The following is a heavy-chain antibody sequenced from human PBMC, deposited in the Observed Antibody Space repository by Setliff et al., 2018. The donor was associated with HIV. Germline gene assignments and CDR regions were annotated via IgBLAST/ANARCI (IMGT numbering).Heavy chain of an antibody. CDR1: GVSTSSSHYY. CDR2: IYYSGST. J-gene: IGHJ3*02. D-gene: IGHD4-17*01. V-gene: IGHV4-39*07. Sequence: TLSLTCTVSGVSTSSSHYYWGWVRQPPGKGLEWIGYIYYSGSTFYNPSLKSRVSISVDTSKNQFSLRLNSVTAADTAVYYCAREQTTETTMGFAFDIWGQGTVVTVSS. CDR3: AREQTTETTMGFAFDI.